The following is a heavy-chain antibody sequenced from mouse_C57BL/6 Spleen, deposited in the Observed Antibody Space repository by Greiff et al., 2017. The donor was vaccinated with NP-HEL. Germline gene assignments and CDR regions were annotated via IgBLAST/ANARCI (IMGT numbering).Heavy chain of an antibody. V-gene: IGHV1-43*01. D-gene: IGHD4-1*01. CDR3: ARGAGTEYYFDY. J-gene: IGHJ2*01. CDR2: INPSTGGT. Sequence: EVKLMESGPELVKPGASVKISCKASGYSFTGYYMHWVKQSSEKSLEWIGEINPSTGGTSYNQKFKGKATLTVDKSSSTAYMQLKSLTSEDSAVYYCARGAGTEYYFDYWGQGTTLTVSS. CDR1: GYSFTGYY.